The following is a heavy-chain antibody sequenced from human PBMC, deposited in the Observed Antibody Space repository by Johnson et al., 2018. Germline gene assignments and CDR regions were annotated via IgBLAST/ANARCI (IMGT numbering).Heavy chain of an antibody. J-gene: IGHJ3*02. D-gene: IGHD2-2*01. CDR2: IYSGGTT. CDR3: AKSLGTIALLIPAAMSAFDI. Sequence: EVQLVETGGDLIQPGGSLRLSCAASGFTVSSNYMIWVRQAPGKGLEWVSVIYSGGTTYYADSVKGRFTVSRDNSKNSLSLQMNSLRAEDTAVYYCAKSLGTIALLIPAAMSAFDIWGQGTMVTVSS. V-gene: IGHV3-53*02. CDR1: GFTVSSNY.